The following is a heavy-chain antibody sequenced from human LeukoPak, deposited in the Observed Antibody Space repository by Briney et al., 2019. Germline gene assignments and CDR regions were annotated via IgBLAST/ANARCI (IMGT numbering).Heavy chain of an antibody. CDR3: ASLDDSSGYSFDY. CDR2: ISAYNGNT. Sequence: ASVTVSCKASGYTFTSYGISWVRQAPGQGLEWMGWISAYNGNTNYAQTLQGRVTITTDTSTSTAYMELRSLRSDDTAVYYCASLDDSSGYSFDYWGQGTLVTVSS. D-gene: IGHD3-22*01. CDR1: GYTFTSYG. V-gene: IGHV1-18*01. J-gene: IGHJ4*02.